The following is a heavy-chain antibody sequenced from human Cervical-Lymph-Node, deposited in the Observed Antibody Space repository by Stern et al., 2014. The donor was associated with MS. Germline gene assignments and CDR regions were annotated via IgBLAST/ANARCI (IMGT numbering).Heavy chain of an antibody. Sequence: VQLVESGPGLVKPSQTLSLTCTVSGDSITSTSYYWSWIRQHPIKGLAWIGYIYYSGTTYYNPSLQSRLSMSVDTSKNQFSLKLHSVTAADTAVYYCARFRTIFDWFDPWGQGTLVTVSS. CDR2: IYYSGTT. CDR1: GDSITSTSYY. J-gene: IGHJ5*02. D-gene: IGHD3-3*01. CDR3: ARFRTIFDWFDP. V-gene: IGHV4-31*03.